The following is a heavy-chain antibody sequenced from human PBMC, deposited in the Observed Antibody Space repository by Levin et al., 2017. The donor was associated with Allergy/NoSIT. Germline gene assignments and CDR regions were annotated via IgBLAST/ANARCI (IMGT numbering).Heavy chain of an antibody. J-gene: IGHJ4*02. CDR3: AKARYSTLFDH. V-gene: IGHV4-59*01. CDR1: GGSISSYY. D-gene: IGHD5-18*01. Sequence: SSETLSLTCSVSGGSISSYYWSWIRQSPEKGLEWIRYIYSSGDTNYNPSLKSRVTLSVDTSKNQFSLKLTSVTAADTAVYFCAKARYSTLFDHWGQGMLVTVSS. CDR2: IYSSGDT.